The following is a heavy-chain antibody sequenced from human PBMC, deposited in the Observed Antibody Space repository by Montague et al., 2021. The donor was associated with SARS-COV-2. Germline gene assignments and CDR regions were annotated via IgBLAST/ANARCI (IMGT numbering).Heavy chain of an antibody. CDR3: AGGPAATYYYGMDV. V-gene: IGHV4-61*02. D-gene: IGHD2-15*01. CDR2: IYTSGNT. Sequence: TLSLTCTVSGGSISSGSYYWSWIRQPAGKGLEWIGRIYTSGNTNYNPSLKSRVTISVDTSKNQFSLKLSSVTAADTAVYYCAGGPAATYYYGMDVWGQGTTVTVSS. J-gene: IGHJ6*02. CDR1: GGSISSGSYY.